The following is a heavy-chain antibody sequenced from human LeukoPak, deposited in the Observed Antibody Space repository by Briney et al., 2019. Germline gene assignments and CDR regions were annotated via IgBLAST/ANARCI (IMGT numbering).Heavy chain of an antibody. V-gene: IGHV6-1*01. D-gene: IGHD1-26*01. Sequence: SQTLSLTCAISDGSVSTNSAAWNWIRQSPSRGLEWLGRTYYRSKWYNDYAVSVKSRITIKPDTSKNQFSLQLNSVTPEDTAVYYCARGVGTTQYYYYYMDVWGKGTAVTVSS. CDR3: ARGVGTTQYYYYYMDV. CDR1: DGSVSTNSAA. CDR2: TYYRSKWYN. J-gene: IGHJ6*03.